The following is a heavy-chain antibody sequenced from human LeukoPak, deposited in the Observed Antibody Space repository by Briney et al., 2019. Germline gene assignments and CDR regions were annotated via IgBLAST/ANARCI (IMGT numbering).Heavy chain of an antibody. CDR1: GISISSSSYY. CDR2: TYYNGTI. V-gene: IGHV4-39*07. J-gene: IGHJ6*02. CDR3: ARDGTIGDYGDYEDYYYGMDV. D-gene: IGHD4-17*01. Sequence: SETLSLTCSVSGISISSSSYYWGWIRQPPGKGLEWIGSTYYNGTIYYDPSLKSRVTISVDKSKNQFSLKLSSVTAADTAVYYCARDGTIGDYGDYEDYYYGMDVWGQGTTVTVSS.